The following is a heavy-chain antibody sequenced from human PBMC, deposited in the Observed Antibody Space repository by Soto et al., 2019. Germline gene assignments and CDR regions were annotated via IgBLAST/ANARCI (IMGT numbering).Heavy chain of an antibody. J-gene: IGHJ4*02. V-gene: IGHV3-33*01. Sequence: GGSLRLSCAASGFTFSSYGMHWVRQAPGKGLEWVAVIWYDGSNKYYADSVKGRFTISRDNSKNTLYLQMNSLRAEDTAVYYCVRDPGGVVTAILYYFDYWGQGTLVTVSS. CDR1: GFTFSSYG. D-gene: IGHD2-21*02. CDR3: VRDPGGVVTAILYYFDY. CDR2: IWYDGSNK.